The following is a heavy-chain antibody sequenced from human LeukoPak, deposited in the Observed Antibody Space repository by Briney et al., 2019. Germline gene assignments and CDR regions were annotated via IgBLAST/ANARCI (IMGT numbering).Heavy chain of an antibody. CDR2: INHSGST. J-gene: IGHJ4*02. D-gene: IGHD3-10*01. V-gene: IGHV4-34*01. CDR1: GGSFSVYY. Sequence: PSETLSLTCAVYGGSFSVYYWSWIRQPPGKGLEWIGEINHSGSTNYNPSLKSRVTISVDTSKNQFSLKLSSVTAADTAVYYCARGRLGYGSGSPLDYWGQGTLVTVSS. CDR3: ARGRLGYGSGSPLDY.